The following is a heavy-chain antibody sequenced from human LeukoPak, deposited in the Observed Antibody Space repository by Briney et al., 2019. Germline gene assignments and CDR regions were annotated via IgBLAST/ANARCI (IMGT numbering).Heavy chain of an antibody. CDR3: ARGSRVGEFHYYYYGMDV. V-gene: IGHV3-66*01. CDR1: GFTVSSNY. D-gene: IGHD3-10*01. CDR2: IYSGGST. J-gene: IGHJ6*02. Sequence: GGSLRLSCAASGFTVSSNYMSWVRQTPGKGLEWVSVIYSGGSTYYADSVKGRFTISRDNSKNTLYLQMNSLRAEDTAVYYCARGSRVGEFHYYYYGMDVWGQGTTVAVSS.